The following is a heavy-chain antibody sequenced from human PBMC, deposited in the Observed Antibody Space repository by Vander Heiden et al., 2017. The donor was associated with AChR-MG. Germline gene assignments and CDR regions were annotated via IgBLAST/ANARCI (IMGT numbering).Heavy chain of an antibody. V-gene: IGHV3-30*02. CDR1: GFTFSSYG. D-gene: IGHD3-22*01. CDR2: RRYDGSNK. J-gene: IGHJ4*02. CDR3: AKSPYYYDSSGYYRGPYFDY. Sequence: QVQLVESGGGVVQPGGSLRLSCAASGFTFSSYGMHWVRQAPGKGLEWVAFRRYDGSNKYYADSVKGRFTISRDNSKNTLYLQMNSLRAEDTAVYYCAKSPYYYDSSGYYRGPYFDYWGQGTLVTVSS.